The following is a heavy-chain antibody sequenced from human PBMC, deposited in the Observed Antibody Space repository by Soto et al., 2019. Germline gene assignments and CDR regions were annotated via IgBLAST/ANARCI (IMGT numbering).Heavy chain of an antibody. Sequence: SETLSLTCAVYGGSFSGYYWSWIRQPPGKGLEWIGEINHSGSTNYNPSLKSRVTISVDTSKNQFSLKLSSVTAADTAVYYCAREGPYIVVVPAANVHYYYMDVWGKGTTVTVSS. CDR2: INHSGST. V-gene: IGHV4-34*01. D-gene: IGHD2-2*01. CDR3: AREGPYIVVVPAANVHYYYMDV. CDR1: GGSFSGYY. J-gene: IGHJ6*03.